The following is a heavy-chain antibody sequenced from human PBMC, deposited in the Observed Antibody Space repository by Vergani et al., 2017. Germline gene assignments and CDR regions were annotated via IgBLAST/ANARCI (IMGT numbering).Heavy chain of an antibody. CDR2: IGSNGGRT. CDR1: GFTFSSYA. J-gene: IGHJ4*02. CDR3: VKDRGIFMLDY. V-gene: IGHV3-64D*06. Sequence: EVQLVESGGGLVQPGGSLRLSCSASGFTFSSYAMHWVRQAQGKGLEYVSAIGSNGGRTSDSDSVKGGFTISRDNSKNTLYLQMSSLRAEDTAVYYCVKDRGIFMLDYWGQGTLVTVSS. D-gene: IGHD3-3*01.